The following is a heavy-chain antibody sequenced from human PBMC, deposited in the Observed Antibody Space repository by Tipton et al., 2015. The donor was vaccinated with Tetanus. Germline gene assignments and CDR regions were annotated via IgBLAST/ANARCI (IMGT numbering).Heavy chain of an antibody. J-gene: IGHJ4*02. CDR1: GFSLETFG. CDR3: ASGSALDY. D-gene: IGHD6-25*01. CDR2: FSSDGRST. Sequence: SLRLSCVASGFSLETFGINWVRQAPGKGLEWIAYFSSDGRSTFYADSVKGRYTISRDVAKNSLDLQMNSLRAEDTAVYFCASGSALDYWGPGTLVTVSS. V-gene: IGHV3-48*01.